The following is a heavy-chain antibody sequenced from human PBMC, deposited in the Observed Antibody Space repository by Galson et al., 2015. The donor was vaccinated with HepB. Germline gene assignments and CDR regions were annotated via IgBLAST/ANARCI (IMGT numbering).Heavy chain of an antibody. V-gene: IGHV6-1*01. CDR2: TYYRSKWYN. CDR3: ARTVAGNNDY. J-gene: IGHJ4*02. D-gene: IGHD6-19*01. CDR1: GDSVSSNSVA. Sequence: CAISGDSVSSNSVAWNWIRQSPSRGLEWLGRTYYRSKWYNDYAVSVKSRITINPDTSKNHFSLQLNSVTPEDTAVYYCARTVAGNNDYWGQGTLVTVSS.